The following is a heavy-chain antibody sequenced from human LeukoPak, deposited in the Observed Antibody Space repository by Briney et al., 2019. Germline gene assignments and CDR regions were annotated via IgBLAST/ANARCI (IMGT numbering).Heavy chain of an antibody. CDR2: IYPGDSDT. D-gene: IGHD5-12*01. CDR3: ARLAKVATGKFNWFGP. CDR1: GYSFTSYW. V-gene: IGHV5-51*01. Sequence: GESLKTSCKGSGYSFTSYWIVWVRQMPGKGLEWMGIIYPGDSDTRYSPSFQGQVTISADKSTSTAYLQWSSLKASDTAMYYCARLAKVATGKFNWFGPWGQGTLVTVSS. J-gene: IGHJ5*02.